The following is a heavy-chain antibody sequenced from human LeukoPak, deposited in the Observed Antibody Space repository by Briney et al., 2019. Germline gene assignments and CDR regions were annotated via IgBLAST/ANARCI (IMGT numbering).Heavy chain of an antibody. J-gene: IGHJ4*02. Sequence: GGSLRLSCAASGFTFSKYWMHWVRQAPGKGLESVSRINTDGTVTTYADPVKGRFTVSRDNADNTMFLQMNSVRDEDTAVYYCATKQWLAPPPDSWGQGTPVTVSS. V-gene: IGHV3-74*01. CDR2: INTDGTVT. CDR1: GFTFSKYW. CDR3: ATKQWLAPPPDS. D-gene: IGHD6-19*01.